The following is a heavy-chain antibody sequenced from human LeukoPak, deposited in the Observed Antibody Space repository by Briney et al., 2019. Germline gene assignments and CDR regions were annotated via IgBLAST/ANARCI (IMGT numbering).Heavy chain of an antibody. D-gene: IGHD6-19*01. CDR2: IYYSGST. CDR3: ARASSSGWYYYYGMDV. Sequence: SETQSLTCTVSGGSISSYYWSWIRQPPGKGLEWIGYIYYSGSTNYNPSLKSRVTISVDTSKNQFSLKLSSVTAADTAVYYCARASSSGWYYYYGMDVWGQGTTVTVSS. V-gene: IGHV4-59*08. J-gene: IGHJ6*02. CDR1: GGSISSYY.